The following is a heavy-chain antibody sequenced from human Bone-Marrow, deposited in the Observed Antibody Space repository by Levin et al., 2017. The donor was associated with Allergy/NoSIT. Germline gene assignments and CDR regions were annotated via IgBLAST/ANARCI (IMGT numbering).Heavy chain of an antibody. J-gene: IGHJ6*02. V-gene: IGHV3-9*01. CDR3: ARASVAGRNRYYNYGMGV. CDR1: GFDFENYA. Sequence: SLKISCAASGFDFENYAMHWVRQVPGKGLEWVSGISWGSGTFHYADSVKGRFTISRDNAKNMVYLQMSNLRAEDTALYYCARASVAGRNRYYNYGMGVWGQGTMVTVSS. D-gene: IGHD2-2*01. CDR2: ISWGSGTF.